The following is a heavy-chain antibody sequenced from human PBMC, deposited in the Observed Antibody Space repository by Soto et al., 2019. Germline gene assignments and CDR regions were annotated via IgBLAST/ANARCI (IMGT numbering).Heavy chain of an antibody. V-gene: IGHV3-23*01. CDR2: ISGSGGNK. D-gene: IGHD6-13*01. Sequence: GGSLRLSCSASGFTFSSYAMSWVRQAPGKGLEWVSAISGSGGNKYYADSVKGRFTISRDNSKNTLYLQMNSLRAEDTAVYFCSAYSSQLNFDYWGHGNLVTVSS. CDR1: GFTFSSYA. CDR3: SAYSSQLNFDY. J-gene: IGHJ4*01.